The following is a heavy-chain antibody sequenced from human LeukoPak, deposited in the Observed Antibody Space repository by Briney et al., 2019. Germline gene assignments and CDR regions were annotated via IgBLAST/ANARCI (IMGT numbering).Heavy chain of an antibody. J-gene: IGHJ4*02. CDR2: ISWNSGSI. V-gene: IGHV3-9*01. CDR3: AKDRGAAAGFDY. D-gene: IGHD6-13*01. CDR1: GFTFDDYA. Sequence: GRSLRLSCAASGFTFDDYAMHWVRHAPGKGLEWVSGISWNSGSIGYADSVKGRFTISRDNAKNSLYLQMNSLRAEDTALYYCAKDRGAAAGFDYWGQGTLVTVSS.